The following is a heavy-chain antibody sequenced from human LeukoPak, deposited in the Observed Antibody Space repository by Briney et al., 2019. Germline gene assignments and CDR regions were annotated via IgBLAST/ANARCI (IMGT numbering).Heavy chain of an antibody. CDR3: AKDRWSSPISSFDI. CDR2: ISDSSGST. Sequence: PGGSLRLSCAASGFTFNSYAMNWVRQAPGKGLEWVSGISDSSGSTYYADSVKGRFTISRDNSKNTLYLQMNSLRAEDTAVYYCAKDRWSSPISSFDIWGQGTMVTASS. CDR1: GFTFNSYA. V-gene: IGHV3-23*01. D-gene: IGHD2/OR15-2a*01. J-gene: IGHJ3*02.